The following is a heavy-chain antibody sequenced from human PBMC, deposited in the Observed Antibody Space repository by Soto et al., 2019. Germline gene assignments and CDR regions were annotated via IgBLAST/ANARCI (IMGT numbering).Heavy chain of an antibody. CDR1: GGTFSSYA. D-gene: IGHD4-17*01. CDR2: IIPIFGTA. Sequence: QVQLVQSGAEVKKPGSSVKVSCKASGGTFSSYAISWVRQAPGQWLEWMGGIIPIFGTANYAQKFQGRVTVTADEATSTAERERSSLRSEDTAVYYCARLCVAMVTTKYFQHWGQGTLVTVSS. CDR3: ARLCVAMVTTKYFQH. V-gene: IGHV1-69*12. J-gene: IGHJ1*01.